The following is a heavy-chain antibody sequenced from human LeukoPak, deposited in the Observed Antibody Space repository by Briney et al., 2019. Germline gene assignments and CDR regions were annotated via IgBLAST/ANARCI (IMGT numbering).Heavy chain of an antibody. V-gene: IGHV4-34*01. D-gene: IGHD6-19*01. CDR1: GGSFSGYY. CDR2: INHSGST. J-gene: IGHJ5*02. CDR3: ARDSSGRGFDP. Sequence: SETLSLTCAVYGGSFSGYYWSWLRQPPGKGLEWIGEINHSGSTNYNPSLKSRVTISVDTSKNQFSLKLSSVTAADTAVYYCARDSSGRGFDPWGQGTLVTVSS.